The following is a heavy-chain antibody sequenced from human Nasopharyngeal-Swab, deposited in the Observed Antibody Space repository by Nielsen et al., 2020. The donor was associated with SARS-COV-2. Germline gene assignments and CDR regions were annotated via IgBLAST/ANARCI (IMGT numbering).Heavy chain of an antibody. Sequence: ASVQVSCKASGYTFTGYYMHWVRQAPGQGLEWMGRINPNSGGTNYAQKFQGRVTMTRDTSISTAYMELSRLRSDDTAVYYCARVLQSRGAFDIWGQGTMVTVSS. CDR3: ARVLQSRGAFDI. CDR2: INPNSGGT. V-gene: IGHV1-2*06. J-gene: IGHJ3*02. CDR1: GYTFTGYY.